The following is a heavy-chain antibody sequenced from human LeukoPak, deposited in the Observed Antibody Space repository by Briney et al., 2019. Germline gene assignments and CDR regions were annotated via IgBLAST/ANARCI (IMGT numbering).Heavy chain of an antibody. CDR3: ASTVKQWQDY. D-gene: IGHD6-19*01. J-gene: IGHJ4*02. CDR1: GYTFTSYY. CDR2: INPSGGST. Sequence: GSSVKVSCKASGYTFTSYYLHWVRQAPGQGLEWMGIINPSGGSTKYGQKLQGRVTMTTDTSTSTAYMELRSLRFDDTAVYYCASTVKQWQDYWGQGTLVTVSS. V-gene: IGHV1-46*01.